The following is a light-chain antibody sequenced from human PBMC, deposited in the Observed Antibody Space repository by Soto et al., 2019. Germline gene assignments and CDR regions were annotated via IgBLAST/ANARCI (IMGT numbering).Light chain of an antibody. CDR2: GPS. CDR1: QSVSKNY. Sequence: EIVLTKSAGTLSLSPGERATLSCRASQSVSKNYLAWYQQKPGPAPTLLIYGPSTRATGIPDRFCGSGSGTDFPLTSDRLEPDDFAVYCCQQRLNPHTFGGGTKVDIK. J-gene: IGKJ4*01. CDR3: QQRLNPHT. V-gene: IGKV3-20*01.